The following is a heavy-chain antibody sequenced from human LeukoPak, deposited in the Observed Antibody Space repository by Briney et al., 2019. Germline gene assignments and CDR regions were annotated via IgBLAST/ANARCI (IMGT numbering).Heavy chain of an antibody. V-gene: IGHV4-34*01. CDR3: ARGTAVAGTYY. CDR1: GGSFSGYY. Sequence: PSETLSLTCAVYGGSFSGYYWSWIRQPPGKGLEWIGEINHSGSTNYNPSLKCRVTISADTSKNQFSLKLSSVTAADTAVYYCARGTAVAGTYYWGQGTLVTVSS. D-gene: IGHD6-19*01. CDR2: INHSGST. J-gene: IGHJ4*02.